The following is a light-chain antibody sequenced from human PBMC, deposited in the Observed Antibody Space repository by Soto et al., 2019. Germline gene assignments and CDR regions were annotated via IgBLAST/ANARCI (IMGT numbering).Light chain of an antibody. J-gene: IGLJ2*01. CDR1: SSNIGSNY. Sequence: QSVLTQPPSASGTPGQRVTISCSGSSSNIGSNYVYWYQQLPGTAPKVLIYGNNQRPSGTPDRFSGSKSGTSASLAISGLRSEDEADSYCASWDDSLSGHVVFGGGTKLTVL. CDR2: GNN. V-gene: IGLV1-47*01. CDR3: ASWDDSLSGHVV.